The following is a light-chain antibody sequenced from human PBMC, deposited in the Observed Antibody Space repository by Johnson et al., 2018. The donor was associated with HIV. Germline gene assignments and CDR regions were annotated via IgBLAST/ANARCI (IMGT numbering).Light chain of an antibody. CDR2: ENN. CDR1: SSNIGNNY. CDR3: GTWDSSLSYNYV. V-gene: IGLV1-51*02. Sequence: QLVLTQPPSVSAAAGQKVTISCSGSSSNIGNNYVFWYQQFPVTAPKLLIYENNKRPSGIPDRFSGSKSGTSATLGITGLQTGDEADYYCGTWDSSLSYNYVFGTGTKVTVL. J-gene: IGLJ1*01.